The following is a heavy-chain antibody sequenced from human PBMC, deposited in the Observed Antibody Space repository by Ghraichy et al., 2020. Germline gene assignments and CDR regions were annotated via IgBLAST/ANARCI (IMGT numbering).Heavy chain of an antibody. CDR1: GFTFSSYN. CDR3: AKNSGEHSSSWYPFDY. CDR2: ISSSSSYI. D-gene: IGHD6-13*01. J-gene: IGHJ4*02. V-gene: IGHV3-21*04. Sequence: GGSLRLSCTASGFTFSSYNMNWVRQAPGKGLEWVSCISSSSSYIYYADSVKGRFTISRDNSKNTLYLQMNSLRAEDTAVYYCAKNSGEHSSSWYPFDYWGRGTLVTVSS.